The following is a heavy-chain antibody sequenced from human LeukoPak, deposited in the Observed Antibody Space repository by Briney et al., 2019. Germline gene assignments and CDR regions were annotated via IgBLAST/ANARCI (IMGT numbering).Heavy chain of an antibody. V-gene: IGHV4-59*01. J-gene: IGHJ4*02. CDR1: GGSISSYY. Sequence: SETLSLTCTVSGGSISSYYWSWVRQPPGKGLEWIGYIYYSGSTNYNPALKSRLTISVDTSKNQSSLKLNSVTAADTAVYYCARVSGYDWESFYDYWGQGTLVTVSS. CDR2: IYYSGST. D-gene: IGHD5-12*01. CDR3: ARVSGYDWESFYDY.